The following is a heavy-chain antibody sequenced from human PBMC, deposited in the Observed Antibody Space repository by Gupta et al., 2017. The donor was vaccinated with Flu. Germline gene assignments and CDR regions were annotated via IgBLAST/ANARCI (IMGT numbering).Heavy chain of an antibody. D-gene: IGHD2-15*01. V-gene: IGHV3-74*01. Sequence: EVQLVESGGGLVQPGGSLRLSCTTSGSSFNTYWMHWARQAPGKGLVWVSRINTDGSRTDYADSVKGRFTVSRDNAKNTLYLQMNSLRAEDTAVYYWASGDCSAGRCYVRYVPDIWGQGTMVTVSS. CDR2: INTDGSRT. CDR1: GSSFNTYW. J-gene: IGHJ3*02. CDR3: ASGDCSAGRCYVRYVPDI.